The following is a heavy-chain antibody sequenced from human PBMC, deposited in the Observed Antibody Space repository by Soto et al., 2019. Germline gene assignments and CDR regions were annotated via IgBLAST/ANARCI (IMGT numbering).Heavy chain of an antibody. D-gene: IGHD1-1*01. J-gene: IGHJ4*02. CDR2: ISGGGGST. CDR3: AKATDDQ. CDR1: GVTFSTYT. V-gene: IGHV3-23*01. Sequence: EVRLLESGGGLLQPGGSLRLSCAASGVTFSTYTLSWVRQAPGKGLEWVSTISGGGGSTYYADSVKGRFTISRDNYKNTMYLQMNSLRAADTAVYYCAKATDDQRGQGTLVTVSS.